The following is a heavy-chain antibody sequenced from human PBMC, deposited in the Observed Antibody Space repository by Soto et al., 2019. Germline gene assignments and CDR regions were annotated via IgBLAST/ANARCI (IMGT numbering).Heavy chain of an antibody. CDR1: GFTFDDYA. D-gene: IGHD6-19*01. Sequence: EVQLVESGGGLVQPGRSLRLSCAASGFTFDDYAMHWVRQAPGKGLEWVSGISWGSGSIDYADSVKGRFTISRDNAKNSLYLQMNSLRAEDTALYYCAKEAGYYGMDVWGQGTTVTVSS. V-gene: IGHV3-9*01. J-gene: IGHJ6*02. CDR3: AKEAGYYGMDV. CDR2: ISWGSGSI.